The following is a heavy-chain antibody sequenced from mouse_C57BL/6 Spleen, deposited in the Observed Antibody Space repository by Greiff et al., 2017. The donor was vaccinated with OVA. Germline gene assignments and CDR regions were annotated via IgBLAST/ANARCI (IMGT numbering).Heavy chain of an antibody. CDR2: IDPSDSET. CDR3: ASALIYDGYYRYFDV. CDR1: GYTFTSYW. D-gene: IGHD2-3*01. Sequence: VQLQQPGAELVRPGSSVKLSCKASGYTFTSYWMHWVKQRPIQGLEWIGNIDPSDSETHYNQKFKDKATLTVDKSSSTAYMQLSSLTSEDSAVYYCASALIYDGYYRYFDVWGTGTTVTVSS. J-gene: IGHJ1*03. V-gene: IGHV1-52*01.